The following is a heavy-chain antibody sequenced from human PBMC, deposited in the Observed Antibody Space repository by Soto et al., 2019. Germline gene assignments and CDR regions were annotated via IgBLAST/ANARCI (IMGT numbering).Heavy chain of an antibody. V-gene: IGHV3-48*03. CDR2: ISSSGSTA. CDR3: TRAAWVPHLSVY. Sequence: EVQLVESGGGLVQPGGSLRLSCAASGFTFSRFELHWVRQAPGKGLEWISYISSSGSTAYYASSVEGRFTISRDNANNSVDLQMASLRAEDTLLYCCTRAAWVPHLSVYWGPGALVTVSS. J-gene: IGHJ4*02. CDR1: GFTFSRFE. D-gene: IGHD3-16*01.